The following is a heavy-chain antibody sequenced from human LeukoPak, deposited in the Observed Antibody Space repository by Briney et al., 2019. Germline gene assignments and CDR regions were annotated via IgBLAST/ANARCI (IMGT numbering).Heavy chain of an antibody. CDR1: GFTFSSYA. CDR2: ISGSSGGT. CDR3: AKVASADAQARLNY. D-gene: IGHD6-19*01. Sequence: GGSLRLSCAASGFTFSSYAMSWVRQAPGKGLEWVSAISGSSGGTYYADSVKGRFSISRDNSNNTLYLQMNSLGAEDTAVYYCAKVASADAQARLNYWGQGTLVTVSS. J-gene: IGHJ4*02. V-gene: IGHV3-23*01.